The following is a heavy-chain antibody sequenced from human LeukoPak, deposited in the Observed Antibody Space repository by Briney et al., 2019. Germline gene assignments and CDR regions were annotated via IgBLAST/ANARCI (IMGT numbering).Heavy chain of an antibody. Sequence: PGGSLRLSCAASGFTLSSYSMNWVRQTPGKGLEWVATMSAYNDRTHYADSVRGRFTVSRDNSKNTLSLQMNSLREDDTAVYYCAQELSDIFVVRTDSWGQGTLVTVSS. V-gene: IGHV3-23*01. CDR3: AQELSDIFVVRTDS. J-gene: IGHJ4*02. CDR1: GFTLSSYS. D-gene: IGHD3-9*01. CDR2: MSAYNDRT.